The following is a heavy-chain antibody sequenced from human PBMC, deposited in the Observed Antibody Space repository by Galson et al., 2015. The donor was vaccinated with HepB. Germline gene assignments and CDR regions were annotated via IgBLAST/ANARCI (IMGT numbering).Heavy chain of an antibody. CDR3: AKLQHIVVVTAIVDY. J-gene: IGHJ4*02. V-gene: IGHV3-23*01. Sequence: SLRLSCAASGFTFSSYAMSWVRQAPGKGLEWVSAISGSGGSTYYADSVKGRFTISRDNSKNTLYLQMNSLRAEDTAVYYCAKLQHIVVVTAIVDYWGQGTLVTVSS. CDR2: ISGSGGST. D-gene: IGHD2-21*02. CDR1: GFTFSSYA.